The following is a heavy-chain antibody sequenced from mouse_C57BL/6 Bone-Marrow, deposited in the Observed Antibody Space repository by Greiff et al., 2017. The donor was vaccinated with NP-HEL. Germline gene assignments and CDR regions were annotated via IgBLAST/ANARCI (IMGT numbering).Heavy chain of an antibody. CDR3: ARHGHYYGSSPWFAY. V-gene: IGHV5-6*01. J-gene: IGHJ3*01. CDR2: ISSGGSYT. Sequence: EVKLMESGGDLVKPGGSLKLSCAASGFTFSSYGMSWVRQTPYKRLEWVATISSGGSYTYYPDSVKGRFTISRDNAKNTLYLQMSSLKSEDTAMYYCARHGHYYGSSPWFAYWGQGTLVTVSA. CDR1: GFTFSSYG. D-gene: IGHD1-1*01.